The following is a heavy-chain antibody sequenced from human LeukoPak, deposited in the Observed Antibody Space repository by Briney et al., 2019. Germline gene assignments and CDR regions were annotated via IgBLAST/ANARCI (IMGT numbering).Heavy chain of an antibody. Sequence: GASVKVSCKASGGTFSSYAISWVRQAPGQGLEWVGRIIPIFGTANYAQKFQGRVTITTDESTSTAYMELGSLRSEDTAVYYCVYGVGSYHYFDYWGQGTLVTVSS. D-gene: IGHD3-10*01. J-gene: IGHJ4*02. V-gene: IGHV1-69*05. CDR1: GGTFSSYA. CDR3: VYGVGSYHYFDY. CDR2: IIPIFGTA.